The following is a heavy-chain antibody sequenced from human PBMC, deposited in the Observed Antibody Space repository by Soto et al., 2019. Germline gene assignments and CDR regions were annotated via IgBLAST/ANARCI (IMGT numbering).Heavy chain of an antibody. CDR1: GITFSTYS. CDR3: ARDNGIDGSFDP. V-gene: IGHV3-48*02. J-gene: IGHJ5*02. Sequence: GGSVRLSXAASGITFSTYSMNWVRKAPWKGLEWIAYITRSSSTRFYADSVKGRFTISRNNAKNSLYLQMNSLRDEDTCVYYCARDNGIDGSFDPWDQGPRVTVSS. CDR2: ITRSSSTR. D-gene: IGHD5-12*01.